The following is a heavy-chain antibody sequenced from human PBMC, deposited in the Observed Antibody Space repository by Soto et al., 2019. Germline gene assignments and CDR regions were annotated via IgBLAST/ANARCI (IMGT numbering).Heavy chain of an antibody. Sequence: QLQLQESGPGLVKPSETLSLTCTVSGGSISSSSYYWGWIRQPPGKGLEWIGSIYYSGSTYYNPSLKSRATISVDTSKNQFSLKLSSVTAADTAVYYCASVDTAMVKLWADWGQGTLVTVSS. J-gene: IGHJ4*02. V-gene: IGHV4-39*01. CDR3: ASVDTAMVKLWAD. CDR2: IYYSGST. CDR1: GGSISSSSYY. D-gene: IGHD5-18*01.